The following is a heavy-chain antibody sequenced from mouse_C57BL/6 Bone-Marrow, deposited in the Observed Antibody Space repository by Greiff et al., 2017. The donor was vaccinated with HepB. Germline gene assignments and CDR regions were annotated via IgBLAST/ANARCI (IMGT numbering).Heavy chain of an antibody. CDR3: AGWDYGSRYWYFDV. CDR1: GYTFTDYY. J-gene: IGHJ1*03. CDR2: INPNNGGT. Sequence: EVQLQQSGPELVKPGASVKISCKASGYTFTDYYMNWVKQSPGKSLEWIGDINPNNGGTSYNQKFKGKATLTVDKSSSTAYMELRSLTSEDSAVYYCAGWDYGSRYWYFDVWGTGTTVTVSS. D-gene: IGHD1-1*01. V-gene: IGHV1-26*01.